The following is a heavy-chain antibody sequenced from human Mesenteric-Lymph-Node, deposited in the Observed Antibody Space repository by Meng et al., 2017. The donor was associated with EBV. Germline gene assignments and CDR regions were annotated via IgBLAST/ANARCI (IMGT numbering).Heavy chain of an antibody. J-gene: IGHJ4*02. V-gene: IGHV7-4-1*02. Sequence: QAQLLQSGSDLKTPWAAVKVSCKASGYTFIGYSINWLRQAPGQGLEWMGYISTSTGNPTYAQGFTGRFVFSLDTSVSTAYLQINSLKAEDTAVYYCARDLRSGSYDYWGQGTLVTVSS. CDR3: ARDLRSGSYDY. CDR2: ISTSTGNP. D-gene: IGHD1-26*01. CDR1: GYTFIGYS.